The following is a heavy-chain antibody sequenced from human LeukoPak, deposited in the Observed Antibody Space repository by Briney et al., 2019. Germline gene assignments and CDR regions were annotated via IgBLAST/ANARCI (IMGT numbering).Heavy chain of an antibody. CDR2: IYSGGNT. CDR1: GFTVSSNY. J-gene: IGHJ4*02. D-gene: IGHD3-22*01. Sequence: GGSLRLSCAASGFTVSSNYMNWVRQAPGKGLEWVSVIYSGGNTYHADSVKGRFTISRGSSKNTVYLQMNSLRAEDTAVYYCARAPLSPYHYDPQRPKGYFDYWGQGTLVTVSS. CDR3: ARAPLSPYHYDPQRPKGYFDY. V-gene: IGHV3-66*01.